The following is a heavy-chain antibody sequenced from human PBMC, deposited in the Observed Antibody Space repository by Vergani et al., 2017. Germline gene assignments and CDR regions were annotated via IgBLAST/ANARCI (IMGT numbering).Heavy chain of an antibody. V-gene: IGHV1-46*03. D-gene: IGHD3-16*01. CDR1: GNSVTSHY. CDR3: VRPGDDYRNMITYFLDY. Sequence: QIQLVQSGADVKKPGASVKISCMTSGNSVTSHYMHWVRQAPGQGFEWMGIINLSAGTTRYAERFQGRVTLTRDTSTSTVYMELRSLRSDDTAVYYCVRPGDDYRNMITYFLDYWGQGSLVSVSS. CDR2: INLSAGTT. J-gene: IGHJ4*02.